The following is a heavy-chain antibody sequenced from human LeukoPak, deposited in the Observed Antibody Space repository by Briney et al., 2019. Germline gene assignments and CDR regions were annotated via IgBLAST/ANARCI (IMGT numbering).Heavy chain of an antibody. CDR3: ARDGVLRFLEWLPTHYYYYYMDV. Sequence: GGSLRLSCAASGFTFSNYWMNWVRQAPGKGLEWVAVISYDGSNKYYADSVKGRFTISRDNSKNTLYLQMNSLRAEDTAVYYCARDGVLRFLEWLPTHYYYYYMDVWGKGTTVTVSS. CDR1: GFTFSNYW. CDR2: ISYDGSNK. D-gene: IGHD3-3*01. J-gene: IGHJ6*03. V-gene: IGHV3-30*03.